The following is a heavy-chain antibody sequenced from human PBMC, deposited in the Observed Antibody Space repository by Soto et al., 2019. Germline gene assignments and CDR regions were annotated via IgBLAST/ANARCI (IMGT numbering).Heavy chain of an antibody. V-gene: IGHV3-20*04. CDR3: AIEHCSGGSCYSIIQADFEY. CDR1: GLTFDDYG. J-gene: IGHJ4*02. Sequence: PGGSLRLSCGASGLTFDDYGMSWVRQGPGRGLEWVSGINWNGKKISYADSVKGRFTISRDNAKNSLYLQMNSLRAEDKAVYYCAIEHCSGGSCYSIIQADFEYSGQGTRVTVSS. CDR2: INWNGKKI. D-gene: IGHD2-15*01.